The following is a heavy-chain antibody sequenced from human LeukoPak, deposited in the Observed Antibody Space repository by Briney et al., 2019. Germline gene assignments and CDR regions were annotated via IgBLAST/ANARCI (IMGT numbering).Heavy chain of an antibody. V-gene: IGHV3-53*01. CDR2: IYSGGST. J-gene: IGHJ4*02. CDR3: AGRVHGDYPFFDY. CDR1: DFTVRNNY. D-gene: IGHD4-17*01. Sequence: GGSLRLSCAASDFTVRNNYMSWVRQAPGKGLEWVSLIYSGGSTNYADSVKGRFFISKDNFRNTLYLQMNNLRADDTAVYYCAGRVHGDYPFFDYWGQGTLVTVSS.